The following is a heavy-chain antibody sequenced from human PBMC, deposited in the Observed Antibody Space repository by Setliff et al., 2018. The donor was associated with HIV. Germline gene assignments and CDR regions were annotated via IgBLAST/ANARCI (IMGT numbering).Heavy chain of an antibody. V-gene: IGHV4-38-2*02. CDR1: GYSISSDY. CDR2: IYYSGST. J-gene: IGHJ4*02. CDR3: ARDPPGYGDSKDY. D-gene: IGHD4-17*01. Sequence: SETLSLTCTVSGYSISSDYCWGWIRQSPGKGLEWLGYIYYSGSTTYNPSLRSRATISIDTSKNQFSLNLRSVTAADTAVYYCARDPPGYGDSKDYWGQGKLVTVSS.